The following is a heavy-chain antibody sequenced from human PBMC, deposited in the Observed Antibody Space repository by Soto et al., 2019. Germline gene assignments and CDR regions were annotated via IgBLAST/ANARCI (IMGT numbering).Heavy chain of an antibody. CDR2: IISIFGTA. CDR1: GGTFSSYA. J-gene: IGHJ6*02. Sequence: QVQLVQSGAEVKKPGSSVKVSCKASGGTFSSYAISWVRQAPGQGLEWMGGIISIFGTANYAQKFQGRVTITADESTSTAYMGLSSLRSEDTAVYYCARGSRGVYSSGWYYYGMDVWGQGTTVTVSS. D-gene: IGHD6-19*01. V-gene: IGHV1-69*01. CDR3: ARGSRGVYSSGWYYYGMDV.